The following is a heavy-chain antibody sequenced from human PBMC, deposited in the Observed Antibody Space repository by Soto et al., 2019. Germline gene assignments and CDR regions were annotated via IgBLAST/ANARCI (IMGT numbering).Heavy chain of an antibody. Sequence: LSLTCTIYGGSISSYFWSWIRQPPGKGLEWIGYIHYSGTTVYSPSLKSRVTMSIDTSENQFTLNLTSVTAADTAVYYCARDTGSYYLDSWGQGSLVTVSS. CDR1: GGSISSYF. V-gene: IGHV4-59*01. CDR2: IHYSGTT. D-gene: IGHD1-26*01. CDR3: ARDTGSYYLDS. J-gene: IGHJ4*01.